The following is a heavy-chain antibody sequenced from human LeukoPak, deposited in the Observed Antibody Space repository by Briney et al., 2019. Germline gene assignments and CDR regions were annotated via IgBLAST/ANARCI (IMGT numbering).Heavy chain of an antibody. Sequence: GESLKISCKGSGYSFTSYWIGWVRQMPGKGLEWMGIIYPVDSDTRYSPSFQGQVTISADKSISTAYLQWSSLKASDTAMYYCARIEGCGGDCYPRGDNWFDPWGQGTLVTVSS. CDR1: GYSFTSYW. CDR2: IYPVDSDT. J-gene: IGHJ5*02. CDR3: ARIEGCGGDCYPRGDNWFDP. D-gene: IGHD2-21*02. V-gene: IGHV5-51*01.